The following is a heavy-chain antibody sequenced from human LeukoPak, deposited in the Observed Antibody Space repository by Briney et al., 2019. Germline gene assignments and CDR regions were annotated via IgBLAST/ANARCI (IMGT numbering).Heavy chain of an antibody. V-gene: IGHV4-61*02. D-gene: IGHD1-26*01. Sequence: SSETLSLTCTVSGDTISSGSYYWTWLRQPAGKGLEWIGRIYTTGLTNYSPSLRSRVTISIDTSRNQFSLKLTSVTAADTAVYYCAKAANEWELLAGYFDYWGQGTLVTVSS. CDR1: GDTISSGSYY. J-gene: IGHJ4*02. CDR3: AKAANEWELLAGYFDY. CDR2: IYTTGLT.